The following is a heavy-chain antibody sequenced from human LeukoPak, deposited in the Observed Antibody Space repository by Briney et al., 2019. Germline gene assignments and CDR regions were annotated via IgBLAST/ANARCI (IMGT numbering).Heavy chain of an antibody. V-gene: IGHV4-59*01. J-gene: IGHJ4*02. CDR3: ARLFYDILTFDF. D-gene: IGHD3-9*01. CDR1: DDSITNYY. CDR2: IHHSGNT. Sequence: PSETLSLTCTVSDDSITNYYWSWIRQPPGKGLEWIGYIHHSGNTNYNPSLKSRVTISIDTSENQFSLRLRSVTAADTAVYYCARLFYDILTFDFWGQGTLVTVPS.